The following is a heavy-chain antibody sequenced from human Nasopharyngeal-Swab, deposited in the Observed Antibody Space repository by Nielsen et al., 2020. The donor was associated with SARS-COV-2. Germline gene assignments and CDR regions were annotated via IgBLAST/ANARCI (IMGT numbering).Heavy chain of an antibody. D-gene: IGHD6-19*01. J-gene: IGHJ3*02. CDR3: ARETYSSGWYRAFDI. V-gene: IGHV3-48*03. CDR2: ISSSGSTI. Sequence: GSLRLSCAASGFTFSSYEMNWVRQAPGKGLEWVSYISSSGSTIYYADSVKGRFTISRDNAKNSLYLQMNSLRAEDTAVYYCARETYSSGWYRAFDIWGQGTMVTVSS. CDR1: GFTFSSYE.